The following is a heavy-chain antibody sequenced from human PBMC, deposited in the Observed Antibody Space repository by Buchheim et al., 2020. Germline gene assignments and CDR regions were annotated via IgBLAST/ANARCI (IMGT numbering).Heavy chain of an antibody. CDR3: ARAPIITPDGMDV. V-gene: IGHV3-11*06. CDR1: GFTFTDYY. Sequence: HVQLVESGGGLVKPGGSLRLSCVASGFTFTDYYMTWIRQAPGKGLEWVPYISSRSTSTNYADSVKGRFTISRDNAKNSLYLQMNSLRAEDTAVYYCARAPIITPDGMDVWGQGT. CDR2: ISSRSTST. D-gene: IGHD1-14*01. J-gene: IGHJ6*02.